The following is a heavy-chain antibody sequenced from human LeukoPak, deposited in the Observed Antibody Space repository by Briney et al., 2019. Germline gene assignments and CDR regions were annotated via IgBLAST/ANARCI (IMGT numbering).Heavy chain of an antibody. J-gene: IGHJ5*02. CDR2: IYYTGRT. Sequence: SETLSLTCTVSSGSISSSSHSCGWIRQPPGKWLEWAGRIYYTGRTYYNPSLKSRVTISVDTSKNQFSMKLSSVTAADTAVYYCAQSLGSSNWIGNWFDPWGQGTLVTVSS. CDR3: AQSLGSSNWIGNWFDP. D-gene: IGHD6-13*01. CDR1: SGSISSSSHS. V-gene: IGHV4-39*01.